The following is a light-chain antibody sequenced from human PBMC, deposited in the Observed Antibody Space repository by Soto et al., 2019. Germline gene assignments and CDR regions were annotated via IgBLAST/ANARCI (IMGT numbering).Light chain of an antibody. CDR2: GAS. V-gene: IGKV3-20*01. Sequence: PGERATLSCRASQSVSTYLAWYQQKPGQAPRLLIYGASKRATGIPDRFSGSGSGTDFSLTISRLEPEDFAVYYCHQYDNAPQTYGQGTKVEIK. J-gene: IGKJ2*01. CDR3: HQYDNAPQT. CDR1: QSVSTY.